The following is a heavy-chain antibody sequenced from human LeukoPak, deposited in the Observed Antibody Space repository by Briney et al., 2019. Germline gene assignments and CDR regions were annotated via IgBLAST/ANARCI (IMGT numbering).Heavy chain of an antibody. Sequence: GGSLRLSCAASGFAFSDFWMSWVRQAPGKGLEWVANIRHDGNAKNYVPSVRGRFTVSRDNAKNSLYLQMNSLTVEDTAVYYCATSHDSAGNDWGQGTLVTVSS. CDR3: ATSHDSAGND. CDR2: IRHDGNAK. V-gene: IGHV3-7*01. J-gene: IGHJ4*02. D-gene: IGHD2-15*01. CDR1: GFAFSDFW.